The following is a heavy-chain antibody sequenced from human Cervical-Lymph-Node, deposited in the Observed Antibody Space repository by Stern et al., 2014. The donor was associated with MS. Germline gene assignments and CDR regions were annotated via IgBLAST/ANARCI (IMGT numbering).Heavy chain of an antibody. Sequence: VQLVESGGGLVKPGRSLRLSCAASGFTFIHYAMHWVRQAPGQGLEWVGYISYDGSGTYYKDSSDSVTGRFTISTDSSKNTVYLQMNSLRADDTAVYYCARDFSISSPFDYWGQGTLVTVSS. CDR1: GFTFIHYA. D-gene: IGHD6-6*01. V-gene: IGHV3-30*04. CDR2: ISYDGSGTYYK. J-gene: IGHJ4*02. CDR3: ARDFSISSPFDY.